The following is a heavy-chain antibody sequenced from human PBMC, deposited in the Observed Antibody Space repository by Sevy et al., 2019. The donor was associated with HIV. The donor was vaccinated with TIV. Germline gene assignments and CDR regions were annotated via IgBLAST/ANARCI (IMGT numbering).Heavy chain of an antibody. D-gene: IGHD6-13*01. CDR3: ARESASGTPGGVYYYYYNMDV. V-gene: IGHV3-48*01. CDR1: GFTFGGYG. J-gene: IGHJ6*02. Sequence: GGSLRLSCAASGFTFGGYGMHWVRQAPGKGLEWISYISTRSSAIYYADSMKGRFTISRDNSKNSLYLQMNSLRAEDTAVYYCARESASGTPGGVYYYYYNMDVWGQGTTVTVSS. CDR2: ISTRSSAI.